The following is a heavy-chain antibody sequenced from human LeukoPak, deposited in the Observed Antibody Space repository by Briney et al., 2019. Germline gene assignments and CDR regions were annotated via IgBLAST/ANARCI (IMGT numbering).Heavy chain of an antibody. V-gene: IGHV3-11*01. CDR2: ISSSGSTI. D-gene: IGHD1-1*01. J-gene: IGHJ6*03. CDR3: ASGAGKGDYYYYYMDV. Sequence: IXXAXXXXXXWVXYISSSGSTIYYADSVKGRFTISRDNAKNSLYLQMNSLRAEDTAVYYCASGAGKGDYYYYYMDVWGKGTTVTVSS.